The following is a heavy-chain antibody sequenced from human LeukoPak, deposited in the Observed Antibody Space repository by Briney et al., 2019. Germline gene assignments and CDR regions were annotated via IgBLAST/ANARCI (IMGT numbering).Heavy chain of an antibody. J-gene: IGHJ3*02. CDR1: GFTFSSYW. V-gene: IGHV3-7*01. Sequence: GGSLRLSCAASGFTFSSYWMSWVRQAPGKGLEWVANIKQDGSEKYYVDSVKGRFTISRDNAKNPLYLQMNSLRAEDTAVYYCARDPSSLGRVGAFDIWGQGTMVTVSS. D-gene: IGHD6-6*01. CDR2: IKQDGSEK. CDR3: ARDPSSLGRVGAFDI.